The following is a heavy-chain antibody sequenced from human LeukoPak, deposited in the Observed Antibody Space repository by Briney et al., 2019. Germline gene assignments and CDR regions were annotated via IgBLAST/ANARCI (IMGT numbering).Heavy chain of an antibody. V-gene: IGHV3-11*01. CDR3: ARGAGRSGSDY. CDR2: ISGSGSDI. CDR1: GFSFSDHY. J-gene: IGHJ4*02. D-gene: IGHD6-19*01. Sequence: PGGSLRLSCAASGFSFSDHYMTWVRQAPGKGLEGLSYISGSGSDIDYAGSVKGRFTISRDNAKNSLYLQMNILRAEDTAVYYCARGAGRSGSDYWGQGTLVTVSS.